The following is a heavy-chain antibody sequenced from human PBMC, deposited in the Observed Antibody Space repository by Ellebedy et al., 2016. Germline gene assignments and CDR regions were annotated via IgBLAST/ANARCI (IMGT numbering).Heavy chain of an antibody. Sequence: GGSLRLSCAASGFTFSSYAMNWVRQAPGRRLEWVSAISGSGGSTHYVDSVRGRFTISRDNSKNTLYLQMTSLRAEDTAVYYCARAPTAIFAHFYYYYYYMDVWGKGTTVTVSS. D-gene: IGHD2-21*02. CDR3: ARAPTAIFAHFYYYYYYMDV. CDR1: GFTFSSYA. V-gene: IGHV3-23*01. CDR2: ISGSGGST. J-gene: IGHJ6*03.